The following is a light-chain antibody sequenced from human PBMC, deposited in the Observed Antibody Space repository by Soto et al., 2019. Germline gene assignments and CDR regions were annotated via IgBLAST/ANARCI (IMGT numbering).Light chain of an antibody. CDR2: DTS. Sequence: EIVLTQSPGTLSLSPGESATLSCRASQSIRSTCLAWYQQKPGQAPRLLIYDTSHRATGIPDRFSGSGSGTVFTIIISSLGPGNLAVYYLHQYYTSPWAFGQGTRVELK. CDR3: HQYYTSPWA. J-gene: IGKJ1*01. V-gene: IGKV3-20*01. CDR1: QSIRSTC.